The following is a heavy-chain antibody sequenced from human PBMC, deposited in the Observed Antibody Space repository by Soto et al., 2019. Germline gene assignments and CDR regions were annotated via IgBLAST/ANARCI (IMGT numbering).Heavy chain of an antibody. CDR2: TYYRSKWYN. D-gene: IGHD3-3*01. CDR1: GDSVSSNSAA. CDR3: ARPKGPMRAGLRFLEPLPMDV. V-gene: IGHV6-1*01. J-gene: IGHJ6*03. Sequence: PSQTLSLTCAISGDSVSSNSAAWNWIRQSPSRGLEWLGRTYYRSKWYNDYAVSVKSRITINPDTSKNQFSLQLNSVTPDDTAVYYCARPKGPMRAGLRFLEPLPMDVWGKGTTVTVSS.